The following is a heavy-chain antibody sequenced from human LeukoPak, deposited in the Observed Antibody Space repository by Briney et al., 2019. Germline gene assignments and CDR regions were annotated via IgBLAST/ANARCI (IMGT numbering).Heavy chain of an antibody. Sequence: GGSLRLSCAASGFTFSSYGMHWVRQAPGKGLEWVAVISYDGSNKYYADSVKGRFTISRDNSKNTLYLQMNSLRAEDTAVYYCAKGAVWELLRYMDVWGKGTTVTVSS. V-gene: IGHV3-30*18. D-gene: IGHD1-26*01. CDR2: ISYDGSNK. J-gene: IGHJ6*03. CDR3: AKGAVWELLRYMDV. CDR1: GFTFSSYG.